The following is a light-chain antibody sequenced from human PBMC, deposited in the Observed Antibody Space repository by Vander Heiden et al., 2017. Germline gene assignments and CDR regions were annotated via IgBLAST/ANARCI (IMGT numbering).Light chain of an antibody. CDR3: QQYSNWPLT. CDR2: GAS. Sequence: EIVMTQSPATLSVSPGGRATLSCRVSQSIASHLAWYQQKPGQTPRLLIYGASTRATGIPAKFSGSGSGTEFTLTISSLQSEDFVIYYCQQYSNWPLTFGGGTKVEL. V-gene: IGKV3-15*01. CDR1: QSIASH. J-gene: IGKJ4*01.